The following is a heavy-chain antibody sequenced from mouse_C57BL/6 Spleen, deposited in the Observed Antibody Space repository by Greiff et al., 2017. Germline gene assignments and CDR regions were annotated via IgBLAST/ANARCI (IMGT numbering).Heavy chain of an antibody. CDR2: INPDSSTI. D-gene: IGHD3-2*01. CDR3: ARSRQPRTEYYAMDY. CDR1: GIDFSRSW. V-gene: IGHV4-1*01. Sequence: EVKLLESGGGLLQPGGSLKLSCAASGIDFSRSWMSWVRRAPGKGLEWIGEINPDSSTIKYAPSLKDKFIISRDNAKNTLYLQMSKVRSEDTALYYCARSRQPRTEYYAMDYWGQGSSVTVSS. J-gene: IGHJ4*01.